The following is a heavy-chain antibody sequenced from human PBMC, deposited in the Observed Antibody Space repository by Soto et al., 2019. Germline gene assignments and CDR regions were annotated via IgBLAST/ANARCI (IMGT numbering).Heavy chain of an antibody. CDR2: IYYSGST. Sequence: SETLSLTCTVSGGSISSYYWSWVRQPPGKGLEWIGYIYYSGSTNYNPSLKSRVTISVDTSKNQISLKLSSVTAADTAVYYCARIPITTVTTSDYWGQGTLVTVSS. CDR1: GGSISSYY. J-gene: IGHJ4*02. V-gene: IGHV4-59*08. D-gene: IGHD4-17*01. CDR3: ARIPITTVTTSDY.